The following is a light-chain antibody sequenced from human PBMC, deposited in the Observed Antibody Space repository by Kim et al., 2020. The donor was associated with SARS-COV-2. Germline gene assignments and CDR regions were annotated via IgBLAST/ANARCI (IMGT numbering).Light chain of an antibody. CDR3: SSYTSRNTLG. Sequence: QSALTQPASVSASRGQPITISCTGTSSDVGRYNYVSWYQQHPGKAPKLMIYDVSDRPSGVSDRFSGSKSGNTASLTISGRQTEDEADYHCSSYTSRNTLGFGGGTQLTVL. J-gene: IGLJ2*01. V-gene: IGLV2-14*03. CDR1: SSDVGRYNY. CDR2: DVS.